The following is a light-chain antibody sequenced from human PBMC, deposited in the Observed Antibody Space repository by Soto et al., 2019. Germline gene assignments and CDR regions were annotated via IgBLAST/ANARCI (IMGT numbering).Light chain of an antibody. CDR1: QNINIY. CDR3: QPYDDLPFT. J-gene: IGKJ3*01. Sequence: DIQMTQSPSSLSASVGDRVTITCQASQNINIYLNWYQQSPGRAPKLLIYDASSLEKGVPSRFSGTGSGTHFTLTISSLQPEDIATYYCQPYDDLPFTF. V-gene: IGKV1-33*01. CDR2: DAS.